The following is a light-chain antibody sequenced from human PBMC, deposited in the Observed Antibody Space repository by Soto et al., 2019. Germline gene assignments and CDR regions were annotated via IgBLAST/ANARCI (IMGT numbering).Light chain of an antibody. CDR1: SGSIANNY. CDR3: QSYDSDFVV. CDR2: ENN. J-gene: IGLJ2*01. V-gene: IGLV6-57*04. Sequence: NFMLTQPHSVSESPGKTLSISCNRSSGSIANNYVQWYQQRPGSAPTTVIYENNQRHSGVPDRFSGSTDGSSNSASLTISGLQTEDEADYYCQSYDSDFVVFGGGTKLTV.